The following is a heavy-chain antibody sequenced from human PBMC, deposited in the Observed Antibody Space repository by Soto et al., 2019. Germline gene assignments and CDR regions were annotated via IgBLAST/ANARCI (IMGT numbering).Heavy chain of an antibody. CDR2: ISYDGSNK. V-gene: IGHV3-30*18. D-gene: IGHD1-26*01. CDR1: GFTFSSYG. CDR3: AKDKGIVGATPQY. J-gene: IGHJ4*02. Sequence: QVQLVESGGGVVQPGRSLRLSCAASGFTFSSYGMHWVRQAPGKGLEWVAVISYDGSNKYYADSVKGRLTISRDNSKNTLYLQMNSLRAEDTAVYYCAKDKGIVGATPQYWGQGTLVTVSS.